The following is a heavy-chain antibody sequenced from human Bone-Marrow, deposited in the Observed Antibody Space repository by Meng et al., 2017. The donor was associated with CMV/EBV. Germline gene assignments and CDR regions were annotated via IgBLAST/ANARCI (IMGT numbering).Heavy chain of an antibody. CDR2: INPNSGGT. D-gene: IGHD3-3*01. CDR3: ARDRGWYDFWSGYTVGAFDI. V-gene: IGHV1-2*02. CDR1: GYTFTGYY. J-gene: IGHJ3*02. Sequence: ASVKVSCKASGYTFTGYYMHWVRQAPGQGLEWMGWINPNSGGTNYAQKFQGRVTMTRDTSISTAYMELSRLRSDDTAVYYCARDRGWYDFWSGYTVGAFDIWGQGTMVTVSS.